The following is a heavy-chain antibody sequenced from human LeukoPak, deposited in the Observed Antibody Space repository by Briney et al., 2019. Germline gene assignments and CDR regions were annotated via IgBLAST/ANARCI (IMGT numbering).Heavy chain of an antibody. CDR2: VDPEDGET. J-gene: IGHJ5*02. CDR3: ATGRIAVAGTSWFDP. Sequence: ASVKVSCKVSGCTFTDYYMHWVQQAPGKGLEWMGLVDPEDGETIYAEKFQGRVTITADTSTDTAYMELSSLRSEDTAVYYCATGRIAVAGTSWFDPWGQGTLVTVSS. D-gene: IGHD6-19*01. CDR1: GCTFTDYY. V-gene: IGHV1-69-2*01.